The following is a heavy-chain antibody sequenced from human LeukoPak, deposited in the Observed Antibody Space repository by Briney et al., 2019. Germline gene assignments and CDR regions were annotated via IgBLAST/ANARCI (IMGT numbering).Heavy chain of an antibody. CDR3: GINRLGKALDI. Sequence: ASVKVSCKASGYTFTSYYIHWVRQAPGQGLEWMGWIGPKRGDTSYSQKFQGRVTVTRDTSISTAYMELSRLRFDDTAVYYCGINRLGKALDIWGQGTMATVSS. CDR2: IGPKRGDT. J-gene: IGHJ3*02. D-gene: IGHD7-27*01. CDR1: GYTFTSYY. V-gene: IGHV1-2*02.